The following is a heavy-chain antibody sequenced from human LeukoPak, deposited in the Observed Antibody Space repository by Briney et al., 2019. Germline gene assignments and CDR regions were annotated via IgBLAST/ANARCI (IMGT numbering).Heavy chain of an antibody. CDR2: ISYDGSNK. CDR3: AKSRSDVVDY. V-gene: IGHV3-30*18. Sequence: PGGSLRLSCAASGFTFSSYGMHWVRQAPGKGLEWVAVISYDGSNKYYAASGKGRFTISRDNSKNTLYLQMNSLRAEDTSVYYCAKSRSDVVDYWGQGTLVTVSS. J-gene: IGHJ4*02. D-gene: IGHD3-3*01. CDR1: GFTFSSYG.